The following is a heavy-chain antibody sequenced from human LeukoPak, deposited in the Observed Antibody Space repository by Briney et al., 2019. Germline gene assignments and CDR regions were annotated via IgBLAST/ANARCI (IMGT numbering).Heavy chain of an antibody. J-gene: IGHJ4*02. Sequence: SGGSLRLSCAASGFTFSSYGMHWVRQAPGKGLEWVAVIWYDGSNKYYADSVKGRFTISRDNSKNTLYLQMNSLRAEDTAVYYCARDPSFIYYDSSGFFDYWGQGTLVTVSS. CDR3: ARDPSFIYYDSSGFFDY. V-gene: IGHV3-33*01. CDR1: GFTFSSYG. CDR2: IWYDGSNK. D-gene: IGHD3-22*01.